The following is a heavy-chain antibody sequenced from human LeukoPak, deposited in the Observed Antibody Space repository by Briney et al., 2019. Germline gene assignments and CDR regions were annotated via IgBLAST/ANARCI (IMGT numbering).Heavy chain of an antibody. CDR3: ARDPLVSSSWYAVDY. Sequence: ASVKVSCKASGYTFTGYYMHWVRQAPGQGLEWMGWINPNSGGTNYAQKFQGRVTMTRDTSISTVYMELSRLRSDDTAVYYCARDPLVSSSWYAVDYWGQGTLVTVSS. D-gene: IGHD6-13*01. J-gene: IGHJ4*02. CDR2: INPNSGGT. V-gene: IGHV1-2*02. CDR1: GYTFTGYY.